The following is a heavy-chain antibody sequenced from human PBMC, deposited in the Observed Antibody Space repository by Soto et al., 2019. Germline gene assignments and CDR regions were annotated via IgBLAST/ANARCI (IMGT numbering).Heavy chain of an antibody. D-gene: IGHD2-2*01. CDR2: ISSSGTYI. Sequence: GGSLRLSCAAAGLTFSTYSMNWVRLAPGKGLEWVSSISSSGTYIHYADSLKGRFTISRDNAKNSLYLQMISLRAEDTAVYYCARDPSDCSSTSCWGYYALDVWGQGTTVTVSS. J-gene: IGHJ6*02. CDR3: ARDPSDCSSTSCWGYYALDV. CDR1: GLTFSTYS. V-gene: IGHV3-21*01.